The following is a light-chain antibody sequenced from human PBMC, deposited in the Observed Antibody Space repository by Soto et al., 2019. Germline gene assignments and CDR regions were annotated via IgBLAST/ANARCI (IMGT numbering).Light chain of an antibody. CDR1: HSVDCF. Sequence: IVLTHSPGTLSLSPWERATLSGRASHSVDCFLAWYQQKPGQPPRLLIYDVSNRATGIPARFSGSGSGTDFTLTISSLEPEDFAVYYCQQSSNWPPEITFGQGTRLEIK. CDR3: QQSSNWPPEIT. V-gene: IGKV3-11*01. J-gene: IGKJ5*01. CDR2: DVS.